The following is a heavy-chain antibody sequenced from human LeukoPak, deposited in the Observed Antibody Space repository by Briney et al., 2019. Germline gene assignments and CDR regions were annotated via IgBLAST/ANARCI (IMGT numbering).Heavy chain of an antibody. CDR3: ASGEEDQLDY. V-gene: IGHV1-69*05. Sequence: VASVKVSCKASGGTFSSYAISWVRQAPGQGLEWMGGIIPIFGTANYAQKFQGRVTITTDESTSTAYMELSSLRSEDTAVYYCASGEEDQLDYWGQGTLVTVSS. D-gene: IGHD2-21*01. CDR1: GGTFSSYA. J-gene: IGHJ4*02. CDR2: IIPIFGTA.